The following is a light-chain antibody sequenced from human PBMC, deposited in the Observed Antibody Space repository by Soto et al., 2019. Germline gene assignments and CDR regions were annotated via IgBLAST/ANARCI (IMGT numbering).Light chain of an antibody. Sequence: IQLTQSPSSLSASVGDRVTITCRASQGISSDVAWYQQKPGKAPKLLISSASTLKNGVPSRFSGSGSGTDFTLTISGLQPEDLATYYCQKLNSYPVTFGQVTRLEIK. CDR1: QGISSD. J-gene: IGKJ5*01. V-gene: IGKV1-9*01. CDR3: QKLNSYPVT. CDR2: SAS.